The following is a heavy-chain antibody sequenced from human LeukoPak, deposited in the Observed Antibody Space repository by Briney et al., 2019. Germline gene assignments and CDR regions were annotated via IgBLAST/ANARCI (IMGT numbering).Heavy chain of an antibody. CDR3: ARISPGAFDI. CDR2: IYLSGST. Sequence: SETLSLTCAASGYSISSGYYWGWIRQPPGKGLEWIGIIYLSGSTYYSPSLKSRVTISVDTSKNQFSLRLSSVTAADTAIYYCARISPGAFDIWGQGTMVTVSS. CDR1: GYSISSGYY. D-gene: IGHD2-15*01. J-gene: IGHJ3*02. V-gene: IGHV4-38-2*01.